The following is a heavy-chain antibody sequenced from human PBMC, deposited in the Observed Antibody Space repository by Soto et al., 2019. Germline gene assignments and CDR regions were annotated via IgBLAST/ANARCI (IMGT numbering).Heavy chain of an antibody. CDR1: GFTFSSYG. V-gene: IGHV3-7*01. D-gene: IGHD4-17*01. CDR3: ARDHPTSVP. J-gene: IGHJ4*02. Sequence: GGSLRLSCAASGFTFSSYGMHWVRQAPGKGLEWVANIKQDGSEKYYVDSVKGRFTISRDNAKNSLYLQMNSLRAEDTAVYYCARDHPTSVPWGQGTLVTVSS. CDR2: IKQDGSEK.